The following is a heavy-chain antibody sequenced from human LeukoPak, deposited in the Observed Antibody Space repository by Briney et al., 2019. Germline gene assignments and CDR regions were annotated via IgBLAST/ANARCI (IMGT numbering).Heavy chain of an antibody. J-gene: IGHJ3*02. D-gene: IGHD3-3*01. V-gene: IGHV4-38-2*01. Sequence: SETLSLTCAVSGYSISSGYYWGWIRQPPGKGLEWIGSIYHSGSTYYNPSLKSRITISVDTSKNQFSLKLSSVTAADTAVYYCGVVPRPDAFDIWGQGTMVTVSS. CDR1: GYSISSGYY. CDR2: IYHSGST. CDR3: GVVPRPDAFDI.